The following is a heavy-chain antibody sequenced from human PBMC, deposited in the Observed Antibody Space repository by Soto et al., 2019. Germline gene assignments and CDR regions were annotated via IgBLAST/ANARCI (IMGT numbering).Heavy chain of an antibody. Sequence: SETLSLTCTVSNGSVSSGTYSWSWVRQPPGKGLEWIGYIYYSGTTYYTPSLKSRLTMSMDRANDHFSLNFTSVTAADTAVYFCARGHYYYGMDVWGQGITVTVSS. CDR1: NGSVSSGTYS. CDR3: ARGHYYYGMDV. V-gene: IGHV4-30-2*01. J-gene: IGHJ6*02. CDR2: IYYSGTT.